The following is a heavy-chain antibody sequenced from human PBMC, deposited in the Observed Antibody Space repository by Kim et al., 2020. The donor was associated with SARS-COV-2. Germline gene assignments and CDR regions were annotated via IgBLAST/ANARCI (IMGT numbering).Heavy chain of an antibody. CDR1: GFTFSSYE. Sequence: GGSLRLSCAASGFTFSSYEMNWVRQAPGKGLEWVSYISSSGSTIYYADSVKGRFTISRDNAKNSLYLQMNSLRAEDTAVYYCARQRWLLKWGPHPDYWGQGTLVTVSS. CDR2: ISSSGSTI. D-gene: IGHD5-12*01. CDR3: ARQRWLLKWGPHPDY. V-gene: IGHV3-48*03. J-gene: IGHJ4*02.